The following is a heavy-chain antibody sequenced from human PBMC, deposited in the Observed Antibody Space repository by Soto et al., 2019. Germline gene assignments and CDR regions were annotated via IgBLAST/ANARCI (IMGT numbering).Heavy chain of an antibody. Sequence: QVQLQQWGAGLLKPSETLSLTCAVYGGSFSGYYWSWIRQPPGKGLEWIGEINHSGSTNYNPSLKSRVTISVDTSKNQVSLKLSSLTAADTAVYYCARGKRGYNYAGCWWFDPWGQGTLVTVSS. CDR3: ARGKRGYNYAGCWWFDP. J-gene: IGHJ5*02. D-gene: IGHD5-18*01. CDR2: INHSGST. CDR1: GGSFSGYY. V-gene: IGHV4-34*01.